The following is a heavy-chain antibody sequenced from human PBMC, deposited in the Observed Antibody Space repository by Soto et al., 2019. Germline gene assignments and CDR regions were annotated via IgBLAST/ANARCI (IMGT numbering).Heavy chain of an antibody. J-gene: IGHJ4*02. CDR2: IYYSGST. Sequence: SETLSLTCTVSGGSISSGDYYWSWIRQPPGKGLEWIGNIYYSGSTYYNPSPKSRVTISIDTSKNQFSLKLSSVTAADTAVYYCASRKSSPYFDYWGQGTLVTVSS. V-gene: IGHV4-30-4*01. D-gene: IGHD3-10*01. CDR1: GGSISSGDYY. CDR3: ASRKSSPYFDY.